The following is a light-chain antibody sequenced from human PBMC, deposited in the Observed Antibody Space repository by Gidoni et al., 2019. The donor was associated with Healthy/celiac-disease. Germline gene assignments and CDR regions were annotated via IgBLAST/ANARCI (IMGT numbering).Light chain of an antibody. Sequence: DIQMTQSPSTLSASVGDRVTTTCRASQSISSWLAWYQQKPGKAPKLLIYDASSLESGVPSRFSGSGSGTEFTLTISSLQPDDFATYYCQQYNSLITFGQGTRLEIK. V-gene: IGKV1-5*01. CDR2: DAS. CDR1: QSISSW. CDR3: QQYNSLIT. J-gene: IGKJ5*01.